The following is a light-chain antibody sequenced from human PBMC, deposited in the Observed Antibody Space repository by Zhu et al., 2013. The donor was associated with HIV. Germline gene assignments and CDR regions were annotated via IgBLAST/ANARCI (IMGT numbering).Light chain of an antibody. Sequence: EIVMTQSPGTLSVSPGERATLSCRASQSVSSNLAWYQQKPGQAPRLLIYGASTRATGIPARFSGSGSGTEFTLSISSLQADDFAAYYCQQYHSYPYSFGQGTKLQFK. CDR3: QQYHSYPYS. CDR2: GAS. V-gene: IGKV3-15*01. CDR1: QSVSSN. J-gene: IGKJ2*03.